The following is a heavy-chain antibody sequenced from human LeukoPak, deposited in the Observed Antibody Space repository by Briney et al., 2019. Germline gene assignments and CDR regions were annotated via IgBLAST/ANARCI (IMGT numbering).Heavy chain of an antibody. V-gene: IGHV4-59*01. CDR2: IYHTGGT. D-gene: IGHD5-12*01. CDR1: GGSISNYY. Sequence: SETLSLTCTVSGGSISNYYWSWIRQPPGKGLEWIGYIYHTGGTSYNPSLKSRVIMSVETSQDQFSLKVRSVTAADTAVYYCAREDSGYDYSPFYYWGQGILVTVSS. CDR3: AREDSGYDYSPFYY. J-gene: IGHJ4*02.